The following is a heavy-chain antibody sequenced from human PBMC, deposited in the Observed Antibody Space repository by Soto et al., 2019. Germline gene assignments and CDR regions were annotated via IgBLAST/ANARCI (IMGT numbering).Heavy chain of an antibody. CDR1: GSRFTFSSYS. Sequence: GGSLRLSCAASGSRFTFSSYSMNWVRQAPGEGLEWVSGISGPGGTTYYADFVKGRFAISRDNSKNTLYLQMNSLRAEDTAVYYCAKSYDFWSGYLDYWGQGTLVTVSS. CDR2: ISGPGGTT. CDR3: AKSYDFWSGYLDY. V-gene: IGHV3-23*01. J-gene: IGHJ4*02. D-gene: IGHD3-3*01.